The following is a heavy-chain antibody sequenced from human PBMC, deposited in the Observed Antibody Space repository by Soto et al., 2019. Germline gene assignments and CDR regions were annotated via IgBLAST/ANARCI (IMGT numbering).Heavy chain of an antibody. D-gene: IGHD3-10*01. Sequence: QVQLVESGGGLVKPGGSLRLSCAASGFTFSDYYMSWIRQAPGKGLEWVSYISSSSSYTNYADSVKGRFTISRDNAKNSLYLQMNSLRAEDTAVYDCARDSGSDWYFDLWGRGTLVTVSS. J-gene: IGHJ2*01. CDR2: ISSSSSYT. CDR3: ARDSGSDWYFDL. CDR1: GFTFSDYY. V-gene: IGHV3-11*05.